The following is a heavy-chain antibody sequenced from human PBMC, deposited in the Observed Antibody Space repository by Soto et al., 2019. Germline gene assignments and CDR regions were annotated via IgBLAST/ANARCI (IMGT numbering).Heavy chain of an antibody. J-gene: IGHJ6*03. CDR3: AKTEDCSSTSCYGTYYYYYMDV. V-gene: IGHV3-23*01. CDR2: VSGSGGNT. D-gene: IGHD2-2*01. Sequence: GGSLRLSCAASGFTFSSYAMTWVRQAPGKGLEWVSAVSGSGGNTYYADSVKGRFIISRDNSKNTLYLQMNSLRVDDTAVYYCAKTEDCSSTSCYGTYYYYYMDVWGKGTTVTVSS. CDR1: GFTFSSYA.